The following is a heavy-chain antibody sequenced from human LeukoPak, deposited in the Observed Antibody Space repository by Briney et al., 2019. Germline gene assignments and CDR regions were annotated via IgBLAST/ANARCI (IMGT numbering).Heavy chain of an antibody. CDR3: ARDVVVVPAAIHYGMDV. Sequence: SETLSLTCAVYGGPFLYYVWGWVPQPPGNGLESARAINHSGKTYYNPSLKSRVTISVGTSKHQFPLNLSSVTGADTAVYYCARDVVVVPAAIHYGMDVWGQGTTVTVSS. V-gene: IGHV4-34*01. D-gene: IGHD2-2*01. CDR1: GGPFLYYV. CDR2: INHSGKT. J-gene: IGHJ6*02.